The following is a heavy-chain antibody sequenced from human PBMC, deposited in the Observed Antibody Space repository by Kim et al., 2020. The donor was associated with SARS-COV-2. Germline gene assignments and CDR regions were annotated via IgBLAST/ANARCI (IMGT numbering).Heavy chain of an antibody. CDR2: IWYDGSNK. D-gene: IGHD3-10*01. CDR1: GFTFSSYG. J-gene: IGHJ6*02. V-gene: IGHV3-33*01. Sequence: GGSLRLSCAASGFTFSSYGMHWVRQAPGKGLEWVAVIWYDGSNKYYADSVKGRFTISRDNSKNTLYLQMNSLRAEDTAVYYCARWPTMVRGASRTDGMDVWGQGTTVTVSS. CDR3: ARWPTMVRGASRTDGMDV.